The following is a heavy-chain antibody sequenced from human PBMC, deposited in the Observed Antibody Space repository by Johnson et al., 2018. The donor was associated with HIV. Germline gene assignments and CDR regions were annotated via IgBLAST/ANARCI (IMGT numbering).Heavy chain of an antibody. J-gene: IGHJ3*02. CDR2: IRYDGSDK. Sequence: QVQLVESGGGLVQPGGSLRLACLASGFTFSNAWMSWVRQAPGKGLEWVAFIRYDGSDKYYEDSVKGRFTVSRDNSKNTLYLQMNSLRAEDTAVFYCARGALGDWVDAFDIWGQGTMVTVS. V-gene: IGHV3-30*02. CDR1: GFTFSNAW. CDR3: ARGALGDWVDAFDI. D-gene: IGHD3-16*01.